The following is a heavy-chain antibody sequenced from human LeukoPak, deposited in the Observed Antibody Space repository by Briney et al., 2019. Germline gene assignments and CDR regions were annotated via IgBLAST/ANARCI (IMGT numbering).Heavy chain of an antibody. Sequence: GASVKVSCKASGYTFTGYYMHWVRQAPGQGLEWMGGIIPIFGTANYAQKFQGRVTITTDESTSTAYMELSSLRSEDTAVYYCAREGGSSWRGYDAFDIWGQGTMVTVSS. CDR3: AREGGSSWRGYDAFDI. D-gene: IGHD1-26*01. CDR1: GYTFTGYY. CDR2: IIPIFGTA. V-gene: IGHV1-69*05. J-gene: IGHJ3*02.